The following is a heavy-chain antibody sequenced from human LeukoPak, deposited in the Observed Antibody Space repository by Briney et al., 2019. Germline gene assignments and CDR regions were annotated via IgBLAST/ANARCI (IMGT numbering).Heavy chain of an antibody. J-gene: IGHJ4*02. CDR1: GFTFSSYA. D-gene: IGHD4-23*01. V-gene: IGHV3-30*04. CDR2: ISYDGSNK. Sequence: GGSLRLSCAASGFTFSSYAMHWVRQAPGKGLEWVAVISYDGSNKYYADSVKGRFTISRDNPKNTLYLQMNSLRAEDTAVYYCARDQPVVTSQFDYWGQGTLVTVSS. CDR3: ARDQPVVTSQFDY.